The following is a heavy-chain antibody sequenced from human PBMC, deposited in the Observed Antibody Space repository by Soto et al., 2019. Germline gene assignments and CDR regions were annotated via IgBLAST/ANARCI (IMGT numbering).Heavy chain of an antibody. CDR1: GFTFTRYG. CDR2: ISYDGSNK. J-gene: IGHJ4*02. V-gene: IGHV3-30*18. Sequence: QVPLVKSGGGVVQPGRSLRLSCAASGFTFTRYGMHWVRQAPGKGLEWVAVISYDGSNKYYADYVKGRVTISRDNSKNTLYLQMNILRAEDTAVYYCANDSSPLYGELGYWGQGTLVTVSS. CDR3: ANDSSPLYGELGY. D-gene: IGHD3-10*01.